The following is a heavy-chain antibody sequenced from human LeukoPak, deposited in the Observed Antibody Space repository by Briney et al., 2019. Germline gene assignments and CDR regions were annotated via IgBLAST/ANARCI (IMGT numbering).Heavy chain of an antibody. CDR2: MYTSGGA. Sequence: SETLSLTCSVSGGSISGYYWSWIRQPAGKGLEWIGRMYTSGGAYYKPSLRSRVTMSVDTSKNQISLEVQSVTAADTAVYYCARADYQYGMDVWGQGTTVTVSS. CDR1: GGSISGYY. J-gene: IGHJ6*02. V-gene: IGHV4-4*07. CDR3: ARADYQYGMDV.